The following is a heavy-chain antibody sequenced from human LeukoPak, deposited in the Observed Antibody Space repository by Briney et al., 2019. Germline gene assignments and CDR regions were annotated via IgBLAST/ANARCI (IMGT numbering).Heavy chain of an antibody. J-gene: IGHJ3*02. V-gene: IGHV1-8*02. D-gene: IGHD3-22*01. CDR3: ARGFPMILVEPNAFDI. CDR2: MNPNSGDT. CDR1: GYTFTGYY. Sequence: ASVKVSCKASGYTFTGYYMHWVRQATGQGLEWMGWMNPNSGDTGYAQKFQGRVTMTRNTSISTAYMELSSLRSEDTAVYYCARGFPMILVEPNAFDIWGQGTMVTVSS.